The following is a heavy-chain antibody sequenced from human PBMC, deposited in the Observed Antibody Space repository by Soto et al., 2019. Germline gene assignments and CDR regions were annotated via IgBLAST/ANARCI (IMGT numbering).Heavy chain of an antibody. D-gene: IGHD3-3*01. J-gene: IGHJ6*03. V-gene: IGHV4-34*01. Sequence: SETLSLTCAVYGGSFSGYYWSWIRQPPGKGLEWIGEINHSGSTNYNPSLKSRVTISVDTSKNQFSLKLSSVTAADTAVYYCARGFVVEWSPSYCMDVWGKGTTVPVSS. CDR2: INHSGST. CDR1: GGSFSGYY. CDR3: ARGFVVEWSPSYCMDV.